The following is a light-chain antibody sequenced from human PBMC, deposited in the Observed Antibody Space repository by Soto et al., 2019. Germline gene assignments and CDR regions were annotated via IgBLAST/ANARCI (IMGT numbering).Light chain of an antibody. CDR1: GGNIASNY. J-gene: IGLJ2*01. Sequence: VLTQPHSVSGSPGQTVTISCAGSGGNIASNYVQWYQQRPGSAPTTVIFEDNDRPSGVPGRFSGSKSGTSASLAISGLRSEDEADYYCAAWDDSLSGQVFGGGTKLTVL. V-gene: IGLV1-47*01. CDR2: EDN. CDR3: AAWDDSLSGQV.